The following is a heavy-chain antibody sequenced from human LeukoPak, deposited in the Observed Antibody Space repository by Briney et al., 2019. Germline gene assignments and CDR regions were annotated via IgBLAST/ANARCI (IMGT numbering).Heavy chain of an antibody. D-gene: IGHD1-26*01. CDR2: ISSTSRYI. CDR3: ARETREILFDS. V-gene: IGHV3-21*01. Sequence: NPGGSLRLSCAASGFTFSSYRMNWVRQAPGKGLQWVSSISSTSRYIYYADSVKGRFTISRDNAENSLFLQMNSLRAEDTAVYYCARETREILFDSWGQGTLVTVSS. CDR1: GFTFSSYR. J-gene: IGHJ4*02.